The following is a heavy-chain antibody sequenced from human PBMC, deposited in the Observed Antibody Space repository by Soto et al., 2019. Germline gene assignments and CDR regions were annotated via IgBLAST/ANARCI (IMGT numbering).Heavy chain of an antibody. V-gene: IGHV3-33*01. D-gene: IGHD6-13*01. J-gene: IGHJ6*01. Sequence: GGSLRLSCAASGFAFSTYGMHWVRQAPGKGLEWVAVIWYDGSKIYYADSVKGRFTISRDNSKSTLYLQMNSLRAEDTAVYYCARPLEQHQLGFGMDVWGQGSPVTVSS. CDR3: ARPLEQHQLGFGMDV. CDR2: IWYDGSKI. CDR1: GFAFSTYG.